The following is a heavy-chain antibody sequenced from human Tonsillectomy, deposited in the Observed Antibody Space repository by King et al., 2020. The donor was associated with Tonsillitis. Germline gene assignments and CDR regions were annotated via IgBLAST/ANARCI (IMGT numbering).Heavy chain of an antibody. CDR1: GGSFSGYY. CDR2: INHSGST. CDR3: ARATTVTTGGDY. J-gene: IGHJ4*02. D-gene: IGHD4-17*01. V-gene: IGHV4-34*01. Sequence: QVQLQQWGAGLLKPSETLSLTCAVYGGSFSGYYWSWIRQPPGKGLEWIGEINHSGSTNYNPSLKSRVTISVDTSKNQFSLKLSSVTAADTAVYYCARATTVTTGGDYWGQGTLVTVSS.